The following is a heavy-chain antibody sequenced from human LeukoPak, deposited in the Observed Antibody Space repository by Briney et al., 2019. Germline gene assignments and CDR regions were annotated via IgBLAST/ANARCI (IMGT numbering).Heavy chain of an antibody. J-gene: IGHJ4*02. CDR3: ARSGSASSSSGLGY. CDR1: GFTFSSYS. D-gene: IGHD6-6*01. CDR2: ISSSSGYI. Sequence: PGGSLRLSCAASGFTFSSYSMNWVRQAPGKGLEWVSSISSSSGYIYYADSVKGRFTISRDNAKNSLYLQMNSLRAEDTAVYYCARSGSASSSSGLGYWGQGTLVTVSS. V-gene: IGHV3-21*01.